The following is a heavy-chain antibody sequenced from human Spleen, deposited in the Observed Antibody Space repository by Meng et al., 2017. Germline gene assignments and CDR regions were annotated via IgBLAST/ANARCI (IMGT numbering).Heavy chain of an antibody. J-gene: IGHJ4*02. CDR3: ARGPTTMAHDIDY. Sequence: VRQQALGAVLLQSSEPLSPPCVVFGGSLSDYCWSWVRTRPGKGLEWIGEINHSGSTNSNPSLESRATISVDTSQNNLSLKLSSVTAADSAVYYCARGPTTMAHDIDYWGQGTLVTVSS. CDR2: INHSGST. CDR1: GGSLSDYC. D-gene: IGHD4-11*01. V-gene: IGHV4-34*01.